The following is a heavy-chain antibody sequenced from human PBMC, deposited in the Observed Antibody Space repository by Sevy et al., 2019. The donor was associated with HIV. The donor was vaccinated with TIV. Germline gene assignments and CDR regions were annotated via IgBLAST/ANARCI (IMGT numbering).Heavy chain of an antibody. CDR2: ISYDGSNK. J-gene: IGHJ4*02. V-gene: IGHV3-30-3*01. D-gene: IGHD6-6*01. CDR3: ARDESSSAEFDY. Sequence: GGSLRLSCAASGFTFSSYAMHWVRQAPGKGLEWVAVISYDGSNKYYADSVKGRFTISRDNSKNTLYLQMNSLRAEDTAVYYCARDESSSAEFDYWGQRTLVTVSS. CDR1: GFTFSSYA.